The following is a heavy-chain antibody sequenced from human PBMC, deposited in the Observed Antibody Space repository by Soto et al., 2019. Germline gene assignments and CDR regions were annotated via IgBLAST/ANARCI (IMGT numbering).Heavy chain of an antibody. J-gene: IGHJ4*02. CDR2: IKQDGSET. D-gene: IGHD2-15*01. Sequence: PGGSLRLSCAASGFTFSSYWMAWVRQAPGKRLEFVADIKQDGSETYYLDSAKGRFTISRDNAKNSLSLQMDSLTAEDTAVYYCARSTPGHFDYWGQGTLVTVSS. CDR1: GFTFSSYW. CDR3: ARSTPGHFDY. V-gene: IGHV3-7*03.